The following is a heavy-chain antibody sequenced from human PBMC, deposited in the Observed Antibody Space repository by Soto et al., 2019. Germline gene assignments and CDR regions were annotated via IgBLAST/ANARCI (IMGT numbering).Heavy chain of an antibody. Sequence: RXSVKVSCEASGYSFTSYGIIWVRQAPGQGLEWMGWISAYNGNTNYAQKLQGRVTMTTDTSTSTAYMELRSLRSDDTAVYYCARVASGWYDAFDIWGQGTMVTVSS. CDR1: GYSFTSYG. D-gene: IGHD6-19*01. J-gene: IGHJ3*02. V-gene: IGHV1-18*01. CDR3: ARVASGWYDAFDI. CDR2: ISAYNGNT.